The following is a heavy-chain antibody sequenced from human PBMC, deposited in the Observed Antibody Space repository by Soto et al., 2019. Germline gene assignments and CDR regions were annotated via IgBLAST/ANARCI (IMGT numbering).Heavy chain of an antibody. CDR3: ARDSAHYTVTPDRSPYYFDY. Sequence: GGSLRLSCAASGFTFSSYGMHWVRQAPGKGLEWVAVIWYDGSNKYYADSVKGRFTISRDNSKNTLYLQMNSLRAEDTAVYYCARDSAHYTVTPDRSPYYFDYWGQGTLVTVSS. J-gene: IGHJ4*02. D-gene: IGHD4-17*01. V-gene: IGHV3-33*01. CDR1: GFTFSSYG. CDR2: IWYDGSNK.